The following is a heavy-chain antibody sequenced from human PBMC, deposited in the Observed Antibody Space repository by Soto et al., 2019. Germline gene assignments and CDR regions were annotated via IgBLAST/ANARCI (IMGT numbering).Heavy chain of an antibody. V-gene: IGHV3-23*01. CDR3: ASAAYILYLDN. CDR1: VFTFISFA. D-gene: IGHD3-3*02. Sequence: GWSLRLSCASSVFTFISFAMSWVRQAPGKGLDWVSAISGSGGSTYSADSVKGRFTISRDNAKKSLYLQMKSLRVEDTAVYYCASAAYILYLDNWGLGTLVTVS. J-gene: IGHJ4*02. CDR2: ISGSGGST.